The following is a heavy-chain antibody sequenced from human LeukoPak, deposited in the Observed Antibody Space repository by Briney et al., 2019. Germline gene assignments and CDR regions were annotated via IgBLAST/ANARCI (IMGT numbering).Heavy chain of an antibody. V-gene: IGHV3-48*03. CDR1: GFTFSRYW. J-gene: IGHJ6*04. CDR3: AELGITMTGGV. D-gene: IGHD3-10*02. CDR2: ISSSGSTI. Sequence: GGSLTLSCAASGFTFSRYWMHWVRQAPGKGLEWVSYISSSGSTIYYADSVKGRFTISRDNAKNSLYLQMNSLRAEDTAVYYCAELGITMTGGVWGKGTTVTISS.